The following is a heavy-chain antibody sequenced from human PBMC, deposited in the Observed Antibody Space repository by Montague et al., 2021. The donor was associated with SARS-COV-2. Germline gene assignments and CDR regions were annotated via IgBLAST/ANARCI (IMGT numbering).Heavy chain of an antibody. V-gene: IGHV3-33*01. J-gene: IGHJ4*02. CDR3: VGDPGDPDTFDY. Sequence: SLRLSCAASGFTYSKYGVHWVRQAPGKGLEWAASIWNDGSKKYHXDSVKGRFTISRDNSNNMLYLQMDSLRAEDAAVYYCVGDPGDPDTFDYWGQGTQVTVSS. D-gene: IGHD7-27*01. CDR1: GFTYSKYG. CDR2: IWNDGSKK.